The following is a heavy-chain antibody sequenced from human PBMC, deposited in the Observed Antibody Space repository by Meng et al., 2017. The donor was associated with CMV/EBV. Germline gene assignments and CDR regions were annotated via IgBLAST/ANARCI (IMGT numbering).Heavy chain of an antibody. CDR1: GFTFSSYA. D-gene: IGHD3-3*01. V-gene: IGHV3-23*01. CDR2: ISGSGGTI. Sequence: GESLKISCAASGFTFSSYAMSWVRQAPGKGLEWVSAISGSGGTIYYADSVKGRFTISRDNAKNSLYLQMNSLRAEDTAVYYCARVHITIFGVAPDYWGQGTLVTVSS. J-gene: IGHJ4*02. CDR3: ARVHITIFGVAPDY.